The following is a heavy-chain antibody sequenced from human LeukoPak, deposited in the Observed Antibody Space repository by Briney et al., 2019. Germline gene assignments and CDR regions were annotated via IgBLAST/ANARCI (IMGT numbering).Heavy chain of an antibody. J-gene: IGHJ4*02. CDR2: IWYDGSNK. CDR3: ARDDGRSLFDY. Sequence: GGPLRLSCAASGFTFSSYGMHWVRQAPGKGLEWVAVIWYDGSNKYYADSVKGRFTISRDNSKNTLYLQMNSLRAEDTAVYYCARDDGRSLFDYWGQGTLVTVSS. D-gene: IGHD1-26*01. V-gene: IGHV3-33*01. CDR1: GFTFSSYG.